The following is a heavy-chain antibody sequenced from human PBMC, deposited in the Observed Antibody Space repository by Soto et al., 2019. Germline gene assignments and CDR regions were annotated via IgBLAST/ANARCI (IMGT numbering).Heavy chain of an antibody. CDR1: GYTFTGYY. Sequence: ASVKVSCKASGYTFTGYYMHWVLQAPGQGLEWMGWINPNSGGTNYAQKFQGRVTMTRDTSISTAYMEVSSLRADNTAVYYCARSWGSSSWYSFDAFDILAQGTMVTVSS. J-gene: IGHJ3*02. CDR2: INPNSGGT. D-gene: IGHD6-13*01. V-gene: IGHV1-2*02. CDR3: ARSWGSSSWYSFDAFDI.